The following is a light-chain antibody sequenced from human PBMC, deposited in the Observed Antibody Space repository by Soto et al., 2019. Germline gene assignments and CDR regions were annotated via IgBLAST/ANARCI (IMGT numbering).Light chain of an antibody. Sequence: AIQLTQSPSSLSASVGDRVAITCRASQVISTAVALFQEKPGQAPKLLIYDASILESGVPSRFSGSGSGTDFTLTINSLQPEDSATYYCQQLNAYPPAFSFGGGTKVEIK. CDR2: DAS. CDR3: QQLNAYPPAFS. J-gene: IGKJ4*01. V-gene: IGKV1-13*02. CDR1: QVISTA.